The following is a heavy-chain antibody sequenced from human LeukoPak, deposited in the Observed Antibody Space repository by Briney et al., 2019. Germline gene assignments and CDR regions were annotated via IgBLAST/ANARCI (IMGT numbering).Heavy chain of an antibody. CDR2: IYAGGGT. J-gene: IGHJ4*02. Sequence: GGSPRLSCAAPWFTVRTNYNRLNRQAPGKGLEWVSLIYAGGGTAYADSVKGRFTISRDNSRNTLYLQMNYVRAEDTAVYYCAKDRWAFGVVILFDYWGQGTLVTVSS. CDR1: WFTVRTNY. D-gene: IGHD3-3*01. CDR3: AKDRWAFGVVILFDY. V-gene: IGHV3-53*01.